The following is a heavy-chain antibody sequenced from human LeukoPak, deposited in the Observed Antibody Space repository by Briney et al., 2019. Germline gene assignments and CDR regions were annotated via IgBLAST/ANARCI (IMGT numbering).Heavy chain of an antibody. V-gene: IGHV3-48*04. CDR3: ARATYYYDTSGPSEPIDY. CDR1: GFSFSSYN. J-gene: IGHJ4*02. CDR2: ISSSSSPI. D-gene: IGHD3-22*01. Sequence: GGSLRRSCAASGFSFSSYNMNWVRQAPGKGLEWVSYISSSSSPIYYADSVKGRFTISRDNAKNSLYLQMNSLRAEDTAVYYCARATYYYDTSGPSEPIDYWGQGTLVTVSS.